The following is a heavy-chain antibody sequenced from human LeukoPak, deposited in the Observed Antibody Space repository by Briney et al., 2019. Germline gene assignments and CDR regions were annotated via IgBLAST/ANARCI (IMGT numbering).Heavy chain of an antibody. CDR2: IYYSGTT. CDR1: GGSISSYY. Sequence: NTSETLSLTCTVSGGSISSYYWSWIRQPPGKGLEWIGYIYYSGTTNYNPPLKSRVTISVDTSKNQFSLKLSSVTAADTAVYYCARGVYIAAAQYAYWGQGTLVTVSS. D-gene: IGHD6-13*01. CDR3: ARGVYIAAAQYAY. J-gene: IGHJ4*02. V-gene: IGHV4-59*01.